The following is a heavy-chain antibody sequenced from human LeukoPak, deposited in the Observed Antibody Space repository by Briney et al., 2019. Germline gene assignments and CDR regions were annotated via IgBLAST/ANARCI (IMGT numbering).Heavy chain of an antibody. V-gene: IGHV4-59*01. CDR3: ASSHDYDSSGYFVGYYFDY. CDR1: GGSISSYY. D-gene: IGHD3-22*01. J-gene: IGHJ4*02. CDR2: IYYSGST. Sequence: SETLSLTCTVSGGSISSYYWSWIRQPPGKGLEWIGYIYYSGSTNYNPSLKSLVTISVDTSKNQFSLKLSSVTAADTAVYYCASSHDYDSSGYFVGYYFDYWGQGTLVTVSS.